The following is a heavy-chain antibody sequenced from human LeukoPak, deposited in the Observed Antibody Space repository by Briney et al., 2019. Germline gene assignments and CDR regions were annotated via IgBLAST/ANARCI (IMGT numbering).Heavy chain of an antibody. J-gene: IGHJ4*02. CDR1: GFTFSSYW. CDR3: ARHDWELKGSDY. V-gene: IGHV3-74*01. Sequence: PGGSLRLSCAASGFTFSSYWMHWVRQAPGKGLVSVSRINTDGSSTTCADSVKGRFAISRDNAKNTLYLQMNSLRAEDTAVYYCARHDWELKGSDYWGQGTLVTVSS. D-gene: IGHD1-26*01. CDR2: INTDGSST.